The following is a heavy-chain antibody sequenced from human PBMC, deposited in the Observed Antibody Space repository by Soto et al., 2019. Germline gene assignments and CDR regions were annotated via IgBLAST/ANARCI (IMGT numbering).Heavy chain of an antibody. V-gene: IGHV3-30*14. CDR3: ARAENWFDP. Sequence: PGGSLRLSCAVSGFTFNSYAMHWVRQAPGKGLEWVAVVSYDGNNKYYADSVKGRFTISRHNSKNTLYLQMNSLRAEDTAVYYCARAENWFDPWGQGTLVTVSS. CDR2: VSYDGNNK. J-gene: IGHJ5*02. CDR1: GFTFNSYA.